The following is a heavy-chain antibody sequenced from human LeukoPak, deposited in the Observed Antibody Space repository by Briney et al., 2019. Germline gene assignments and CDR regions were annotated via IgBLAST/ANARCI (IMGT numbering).Heavy chain of an antibody. J-gene: IGHJ6*02. V-gene: IGHV5-51*01. D-gene: IGHD1-26*01. Sequence: GESLKISCKGSGYSFTSYWIGWVRQMPGKGLEWMGIIYPGDSDTRYSPSFQGQVTISADKSISTAYLQWSSLKASDTAMYYCATNSGSYSGGVYYYYYGMDVWGQGTTVAVSS. CDR2: IYPGDSDT. CDR1: GYSFTSYW. CDR3: ATNSGSYSGGVYYYYYGMDV.